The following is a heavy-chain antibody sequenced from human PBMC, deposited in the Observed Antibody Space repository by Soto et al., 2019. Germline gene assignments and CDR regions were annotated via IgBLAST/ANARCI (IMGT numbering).Heavy chain of an antibody. V-gene: IGHV3-33*01. Sequence: GGSLRLSCAASGFTFSSYGMHWVRQAPGRGLEWVAVIWYDGSNKYYADSVKGRFTISRDNSKNTLYLQMNSLRAEDTAVYYCARECYGLRLGELPHCNDYSGQATLVTVSS. CDR1: GFTFSSYG. CDR3: ARECYGLRLGELPHCNDY. CDR2: IWYDGSNK. J-gene: IGHJ4*02. D-gene: IGHD3-16*01.